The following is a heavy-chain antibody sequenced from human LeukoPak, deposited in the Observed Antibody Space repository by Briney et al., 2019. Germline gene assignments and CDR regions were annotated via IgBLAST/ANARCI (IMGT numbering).Heavy chain of an antibody. CDR1: GGSISSSNW. D-gene: IGHD6-19*01. V-gene: IGHV4-4*02. CDR3: ARRSSGWFDY. CDR2: IYHSGST. J-gene: IGHJ4*02. Sequence: KPSGTLSLTCAVSGGSISSSNWWSWVRQPPGEGLEWIGEIYHSGSTNYNPSLKSRVTISVDTSKNQFSLKLSSVTAADTAVYYCARRSSGWFDYWGQGTLVTVSS.